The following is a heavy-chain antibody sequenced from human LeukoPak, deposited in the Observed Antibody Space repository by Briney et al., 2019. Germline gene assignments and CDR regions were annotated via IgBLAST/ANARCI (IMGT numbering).Heavy chain of an antibody. J-gene: IGHJ4*02. CDR1: GGSISGFY. CDR2: ISYSGNT. CDR3: ARVPYDTNWYYFDY. D-gene: IGHD1-1*01. Sequence: SETLSLTCTVSGGSISGFYWSWVRQPPGKGLEWIGYISYSGNTNYNPSLKSRVTISFDTSKIQFSLKLTSMTAADTAVYYCARVPYDTNWYYFDYWGQGTLATVSS. V-gene: IGHV4-59*01.